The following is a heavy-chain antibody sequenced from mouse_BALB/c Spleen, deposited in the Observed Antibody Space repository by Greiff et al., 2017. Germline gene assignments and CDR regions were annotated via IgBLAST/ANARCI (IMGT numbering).Heavy chain of an antibody. Sequence: EVKLVESGGGLVQPGGSRKLSCAASGFTFSSFGMHWVRQAPEKGLEWVAYISSGSSTIYYADTVKGRFTISRDNPKNTLFLQMTSLRSEDTAMYYCARPYGSSYDWYFDVWGAGTTVTVSS. D-gene: IGHD1-1*01. J-gene: IGHJ1*01. CDR1: GFTFSSFG. CDR2: ISSGSSTI. CDR3: ARPYGSSYDWYFDV. V-gene: IGHV5-17*02.